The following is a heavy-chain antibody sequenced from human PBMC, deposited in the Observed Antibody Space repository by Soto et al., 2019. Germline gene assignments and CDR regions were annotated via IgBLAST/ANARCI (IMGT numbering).Heavy chain of an antibody. CDR3: ARLVGTYYAFVS. D-gene: IGHD1-26*01. CDR1: EFTFSAYE. CDR2: IDRSGNII. V-gene: IGHV3-48*03. J-gene: IGHJ4*02. Sequence: EVQLVESGGDLVQPGGSLTLSCAASEFTFSAYEMSWVRQAPGKGLEWISYIDRSGNIIWYADSVKRRFTISRDNAKNSLSLQLYSLRAADTAIYYCARLVGTYYAFVSWGQGLLVTVSS.